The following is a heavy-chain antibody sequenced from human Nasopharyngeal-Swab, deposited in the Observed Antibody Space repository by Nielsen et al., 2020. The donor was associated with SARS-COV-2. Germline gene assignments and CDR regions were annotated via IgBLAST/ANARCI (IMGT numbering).Heavy chain of an antibody. CDR3: AKEAYGTFDS. J-gene: IGHJ4*02. V-gene: IGHV3-9*01. Sequence: SLTLTCAASGFTFDGYAMHWVRQAPGKGMGWVSGISWNSGSIGYADSVKGRFTISRDNAKNSLYLQMNSLRAEDTALYYCAKEAYGTFDSWGQGTLVTVSS. CDR1: GFTFDGYA. CDR2: ISWNSGSI. D-gene: IGHD3-10*01.